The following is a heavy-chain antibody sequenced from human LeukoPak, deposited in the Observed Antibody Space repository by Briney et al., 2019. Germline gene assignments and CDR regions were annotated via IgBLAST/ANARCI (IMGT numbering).Heavy chain of an antibody. CDR2: IYYSGST. J-gene: IGHJ3*02. CDR1: GGSFSGYY. D-gene: IGHD2-15*01. CDR3: ARSPLASCSGGSCYSFAFDI. V-gene: IGHV4-39*01. Sequence: SETLSLTCAVYGGSFSGYYWGWIRQPPGKGLEWIGSIYYSGSTYYNPSLKSRVTISVDTSKNQFSLKLSSVTAADTAVYYCARSPLASCSGGSCYSFAFDIWGQGTMVTVSS.